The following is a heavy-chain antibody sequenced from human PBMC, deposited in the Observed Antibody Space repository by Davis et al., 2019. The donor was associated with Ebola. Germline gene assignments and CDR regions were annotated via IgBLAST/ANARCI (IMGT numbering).Heavy chain of an antibody. V-gene: IGHV4-30-2*01. J-gene: IGHJ6*04. CDR2: IYRHGNT. CDR1: DGSISSGGYS. D-gene: IGHD6-19*01. Sequence: SETLSLTCAVSDGSISSGGYSWSWIRQPPGKGLEWIGYIYRHGNTYYNPSLKSRLTISVDRSKNQFSLELTSVTPEDTAVYYCARDLEGSSGWFVASWGMDVWGKGTTVTVSS. CDR3: ARDLEGSSGWFVASWGMDV.